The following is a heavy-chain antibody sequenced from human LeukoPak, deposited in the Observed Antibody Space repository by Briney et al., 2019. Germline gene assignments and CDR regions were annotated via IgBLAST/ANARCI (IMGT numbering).Heavy chain of an antibody. CDR1: GGSFSGYY. Sequence: PSETLSHTCAVYGGSFSGYYWSWIRQPPGKGLEWVGEINHSGSTNYNPSLKSRVTISVDTSKNQFSLKLSSVTAADTAVYYCATGDGYCDGGTCYSYFDYWGQGTLVTVSS. CDR2: INHSGST. CDR3: ATGDGYCDGGTCYSYFDY. V-gene: IGHV4-34*01. J-gene: IGHJ4*02. D-gene: IGHD2-15*01.